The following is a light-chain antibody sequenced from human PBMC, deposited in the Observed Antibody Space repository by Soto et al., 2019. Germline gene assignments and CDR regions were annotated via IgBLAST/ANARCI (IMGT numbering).Light chain of an antibody. CDR2: GAS. J-gene: IGKJ1*01. CDR3: QQSGNSPLT. Sequence: EIVLTQSPGTLSLSPGDRATLSCRASQRVSGNTLAWYQHKPGQPPRLLIYGASNRATGIPDRFSGSGSGTDFTLTVSSLEPEDFAVYYCQQSGNSPLTFCQGTNVEIK. CDR1: QRVSGNT. V-gene: IGKV3-20*01.